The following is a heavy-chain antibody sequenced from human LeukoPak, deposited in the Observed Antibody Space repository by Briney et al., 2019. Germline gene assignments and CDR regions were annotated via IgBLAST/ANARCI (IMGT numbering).Heavy chain of an antibody. CDR3: ARVDDSLYYFDY. CDR1: GGSISSFY. V-gene: IGHV4-59*12. D-gene: IGHD1-1*01. J-gene: IGHJ4*02. CDR2: IYYNGRT. Sequence: SETLSLTCTVSGGSISSFYWSWIRQPPGKGLEWIGNIYYNGRTNYNPSLKSRVTISVDTSKNQFSLKLSSVTAADTAVYYCARVDDSLYYFDYWGQGTLVTVSS.